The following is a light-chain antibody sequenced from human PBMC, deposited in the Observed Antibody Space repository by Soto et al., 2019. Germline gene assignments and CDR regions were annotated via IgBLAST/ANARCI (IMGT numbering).Light chain of an antibody. J-gene: IGKJ4*01. CDR1: EGIGND. Sequence: DLQVTQSPSSLSASVGDTVTITCRASEGIGNDLAWYQQRPGQVPKLLIFAASTLQSGVPPRFGGSGSGTYFTFTINSLQPEDFATYFGQKYNSVPLRFGGGTKVDMK. CDR2: AAS. V-gene: IGKV1-27*01. CDR3: QKYNSVPLR.